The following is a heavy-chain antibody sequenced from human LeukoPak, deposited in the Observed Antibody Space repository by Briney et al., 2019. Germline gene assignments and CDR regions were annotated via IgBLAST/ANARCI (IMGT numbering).Heavy chain of an antibody. V-gene: IGHV3-30-3*01. CDR3: ARGYYFDSGSYFDY. D-gene: IGHD3-10*01. J-gene: IGHJ4*02. CDR2: ISFDGSNK. CDR1: GFSFSNYA. Sequence: ARSLRLSCVASGFSFSNYAMHWVRQAPGKGLEWLADISFDGSNKYYADSVKGRFTISRDNTKNTLNLQINRLRPEDTAVYYCARGYYFDSGSYFDYWGQGTRVTVSS.